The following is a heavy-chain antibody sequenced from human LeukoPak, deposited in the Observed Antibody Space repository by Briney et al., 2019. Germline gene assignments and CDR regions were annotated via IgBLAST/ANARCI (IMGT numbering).Heavy chain of an antibody. CDR3: ATGGSGSYYFDY. CDR1: GFTFSSYA. CDR2: VSGTGDST. D-gene: IGHD1-26*01. Sequence: GGSLRLSCAASGFTFSSYAMSWVRQAPGKGLEWVSAVSGTGDSTYYVDSVKGRFTISRVNFTNTLYVQMNNLRAEDTAVYYCATGGSGSYYFDYWGQGILVTVSS. V-gene: IGHV3-23*01. J-gene: IGHJ4*02.